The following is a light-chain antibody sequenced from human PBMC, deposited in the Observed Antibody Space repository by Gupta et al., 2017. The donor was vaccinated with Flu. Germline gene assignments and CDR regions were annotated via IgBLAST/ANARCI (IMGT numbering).Light chain of an antibody. V-gene: IGLV2-14*01. J-gene: IGLJ2*01. Sequence: QSALTQPASVSGSPGQSITISCTGTSSDVGGYDYVSWYQQHPGKAPKLIIYDVTNRPSGVSNRFSGSKSGNTASLTISGLQAEDEADYYCSAYIGTTLDVGFGGGTKLTVL. CDR2: DVT. CDR1: SSDVGGYDY. CDR3: SAYIGTTLDVG.